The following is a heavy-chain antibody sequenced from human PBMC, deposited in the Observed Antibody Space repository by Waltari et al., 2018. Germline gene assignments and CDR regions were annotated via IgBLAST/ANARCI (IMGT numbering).Heavy chain of an antibody. D-gene: IGHD3-22*01. V-gene: IGHV3-53*01. Sequence: EVQLVESGGGLIQPGGSLRLSCAASGFTVSSNYMSWVRQAPGKGPEWVSGIYSGGSTYYADSVKGRFTISRDNSKNTLYLQMNSLRAEDTAVYYCARVGPEYYYDSSIWGQGTLVTVSS. J-gene: IGHJ4*02. CDR3: ARVGPEYYYDSSI. CDR2: IYSGGST. CDR1: GFTVSSNY.